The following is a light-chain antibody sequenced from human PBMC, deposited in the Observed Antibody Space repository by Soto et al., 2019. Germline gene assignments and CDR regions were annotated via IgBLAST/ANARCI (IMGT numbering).Light chain of an antibody. CDR2: AAS. V-gene: IGKV1-39*01. CDR3: QQSYSSPFT. J-gene: IGKJ3*01. CDR1: QSISSY. Sequence: DLQMTQSPSSLSASVGDRVTITCRASQSISSYLNWYQQKPGKAPNLLIYAASSLQSGVPSKFSGSGSGTYFTLTISSLQPEDFATYYCQQSYSSPFTFGPGTKVDIK.